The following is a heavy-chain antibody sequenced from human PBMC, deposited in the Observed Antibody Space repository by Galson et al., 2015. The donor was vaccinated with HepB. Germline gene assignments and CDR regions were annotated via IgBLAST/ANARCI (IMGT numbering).Heavy chain of an antibody. D-gene: IGHD6-13*01. J-gene: IGHJ4*02. CDR2: IRSKANSYAT. CDR3: TSRPIAAARDY. V-gene: IGHV3-73*01. CDR1: GFTFSGSA. Sequence: SLRLSCAASGFTFSGSAMHWVRQASGKGLEWVGRIRSKANSYATAYAASVKGRFTTSRDDSKNTAYLQMNSLKTEDTAVYYCTSRPIAAARDYWGQGTLVTVSS.